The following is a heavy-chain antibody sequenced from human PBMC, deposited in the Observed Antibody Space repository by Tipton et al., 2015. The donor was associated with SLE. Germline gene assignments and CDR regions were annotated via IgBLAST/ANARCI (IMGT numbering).Heavy chain of an antibody. Sequence: SLRLSCAASGFTFSSYAMSWVRQAPGKGLEWVSGISGSGRSTHYADSVKGRFTISRDNSKNTLYPQMNSLRAEDAAVYYCAKVRGYDSSGYYQAWGQGTLVTVSS. CDR2: ISGSGRST. J-gene: IGHJ5*02. D-gene: IGHD3-22*01. CDR1: GFTFSSYA. V-gene: IGHV3-23*01. CDR3: AKVRGYDSSGYYQA.